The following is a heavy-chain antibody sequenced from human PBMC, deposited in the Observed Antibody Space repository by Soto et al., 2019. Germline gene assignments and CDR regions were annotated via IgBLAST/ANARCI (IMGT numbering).Heavy chain of an antibody. Sequence: GGSLRLSCAASGFTFSSYAMSWVRQAPGKGLEWVSAISGSGGSTYYADSVKGRFTISRDNSKNTLYLQMNSLRAEDTAVYYCAKDMEGDYGGSSPSGMDVWGQGTTVTVSS. J-gene: IGHJ6*02. CDR1: GFTFSSYA. D-gene: IGHD4-17*01. CDR2: ISGSGGST. CDR3: AKDMEGDYGGSSPSGMDV. V-gene: IGHV3-23*01.